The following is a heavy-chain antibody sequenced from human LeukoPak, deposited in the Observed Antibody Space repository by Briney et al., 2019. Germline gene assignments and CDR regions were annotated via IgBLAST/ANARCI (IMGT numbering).Heavy chain of an antibody. D-gene: IGHD3-10*01. CDR2: VISIFGTA. Sequence: SVKVSCKASGGTFSSYDISWVRQAPGQGLEWMGGVISIFGTANYAQKFQGRVTITTDESTSTAYMELNSLRSEDTAVYYCARHRMVRGVIRSVYYFDYWGQGTLVTVSS. CDR3: ARHRMVRGVIRSVYYFDY. J-gene: IGHJ4*02. V-gene: IGHV1-69*05. CDR1: GGTFSSYD.